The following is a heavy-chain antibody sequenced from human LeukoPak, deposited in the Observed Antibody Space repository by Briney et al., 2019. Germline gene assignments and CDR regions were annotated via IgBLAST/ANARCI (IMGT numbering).Heavy chain of an antibody. CDR1: GDSFSGYY. Sequence: TSETLSLTCAVSGDSFSGYYWTWIRQPPGKGLEWIGEINHGGTTNYNPSLTSRVTISVDTSKNQFSLNLTSVTAADTAIYYCATNIPGTTYFAPWGQGTLVTVSS. D-gene: IGHD1-14*01. V-gene: IGHV4-34*01. J-gene: IGHJ5*02. CDR2: INHGGTT. CDR3: ATNIPGTTYFAP.